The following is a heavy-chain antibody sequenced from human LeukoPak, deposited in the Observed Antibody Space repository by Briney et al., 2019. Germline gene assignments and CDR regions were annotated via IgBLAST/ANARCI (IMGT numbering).Heavy chain of an antibody. CDR2: INPSGGST. D-gene: IGHD1-26*01. Sequence: EASVKVSCKASGYTFTGYYMHWVRQAPGQGLEWMGIINPSGGSTSYAQKFQGRVTMTRDMSTSTVYMELSSLRSEDTAVYYCAREIDRGATDYWGQGTLVTVSS. J-gene: IGHJ4*02. V-gene: IGHV1-46*01. CDR3: AREIDRGATDY. CDR1: GYTFTGYY.